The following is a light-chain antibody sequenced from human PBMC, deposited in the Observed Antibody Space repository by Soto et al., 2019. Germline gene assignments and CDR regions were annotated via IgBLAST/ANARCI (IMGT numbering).Light chain of an antibody. CDR2: DAS. CDR3: LQDYYYPFP. J-gene: IGKJ4*01. V-gene: IGKV1-6*01. CDR1: QAIENH. Sequence: IQMTQSPSSLSASVGDRVIITCRASQAIENHLDWYQQKPGKAPKLLITDASNLESGVPSRFIGSGSGTAFTLTTSSLQPPDFSAYYCLQDYYYPFPFGGGTKVEIK.